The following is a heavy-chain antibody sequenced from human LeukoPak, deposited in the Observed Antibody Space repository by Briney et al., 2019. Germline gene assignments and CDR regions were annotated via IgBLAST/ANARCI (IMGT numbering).Heavy chain of an antibody. Sequence: SQTLSLTCTVSGGSISSYYWSWIRQPAGKGLEWIGRIYTTGNTNYNPSLKSRVAMSVDKTKRQLSLKLSSVTAADTAVYFCARDRYGDYSDYWGQGTLVTVSS. CDR3: ARDRYGDYSDY. CDR2: IYTTGNT. J-gene: IGHJ4*02. CDR1: GGSISSYY. D-gene: IGHD4-17*01. V-gene: IGHV4-4*07.